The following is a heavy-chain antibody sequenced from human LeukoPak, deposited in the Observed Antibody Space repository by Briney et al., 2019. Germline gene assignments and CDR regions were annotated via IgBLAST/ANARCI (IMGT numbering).Heavy chain of an antibody. V-gene: IGHV4-39*07. D-gene: IGHD6-13*01. CDR1: GGSISSSTYF. CDR2: IYYYSGST. Sequence: PSETLSLTCTVSGGSISSSTYFWGWIRQPPGKGLEWIGSIYYYSGSTYYNPSLKSRVTISVDTSKNQFSLRLSSVTAADTAVYYCAREQQLVPDYNWFDPWGQGTLVTVSS. CDR3: AREQQLVPDYNWFDP. J-gene: IGHJ5*02.